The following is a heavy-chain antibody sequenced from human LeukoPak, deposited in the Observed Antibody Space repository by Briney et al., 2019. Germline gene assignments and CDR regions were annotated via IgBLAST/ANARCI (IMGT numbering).Heavy chain of an antibody. CDR2: ISWNSGSI. D-gene: IGHD3-22*01. J-gene: IGHJ4*02. V-gene: IGHV3-9*01. Sequence: GGSLRLSCAASGFTFDDYAMHWVRQAPGKGLEWVSGISWNSGSIGYADSVKGRFTISRDNAKNSLYLQMNSLRAEDTALYYCATGPPDYYDSSGYLFDYWGQGTLVTVSS. CDR3: ATGPPDYYDSSGYLFDY. CDR1: GFTFDDYA.